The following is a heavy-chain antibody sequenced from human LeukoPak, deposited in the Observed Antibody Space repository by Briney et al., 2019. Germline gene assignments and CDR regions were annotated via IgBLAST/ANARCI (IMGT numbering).Heavy chain of an antibody. CDR1: GFTFSNYW. V-gene: IGHV3-7*01. CDR2: IKLDGSEK. Sequence: PGGSLRLSCAASGFTFSNYWMTWVRQALGKGLEWVANIKLDGSEKYYVDSVKGRFTISRDNAKNSVFLQMNSLRAEDTAVYYCARSLDYGGHCFFDYWGQGTLVTVSS. CDR3: ARSLDYGGHCFFDY. D-gene: IGHD4-23*01. J-gene: IGHJ4*02.